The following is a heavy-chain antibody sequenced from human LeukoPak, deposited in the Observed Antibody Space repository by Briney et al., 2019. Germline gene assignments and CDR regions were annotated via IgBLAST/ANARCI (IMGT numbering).Heavy chain of an antibody. J-gene: IGHJ3*02. CDR1: GYAFTGYY. Sequence: SVTVSCKASGYAFTGYYIHWLRQAPGQGLERLGCINPNSGGTNYAQKYQGRVSLTTDTYNSTAYMELSRPRSDATAVYYCTREGRGCAFDIWGQGTMVTV. V-gene: IGHV1-2*02. CDR3: TREGRGCAFDI. CDR2: INPNSGGT.